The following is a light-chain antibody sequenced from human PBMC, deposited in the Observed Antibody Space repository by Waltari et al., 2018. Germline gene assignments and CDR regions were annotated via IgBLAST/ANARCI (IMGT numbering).Light chain of an antibody. CDR3: AAWDDSLNGPV. Sequence: QSVLTQPPSASGTPGQRVTISCSGSSSNIGSNTVNWYQQLPGTAPKLRSYSNNQRPSGVPDRFSGSKSGTSASLAISGLQSEDEADYCCAAWDDSLNGPVFGGGTKLTVL. V-gene: IGLV1-44*01. J-gene: IGLJ2*01. CDR2: SNN. CDR1: SSNIGSNT.